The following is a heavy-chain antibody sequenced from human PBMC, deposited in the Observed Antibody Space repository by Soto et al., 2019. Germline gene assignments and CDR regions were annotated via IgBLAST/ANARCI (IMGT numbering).Heavy chain of an antibody. CDR1: GGFYSIKT. CDR2: VIPLDHII. CDR3: ARERRRDDSNTFDALDV. J-gene: IGHJ3*01. V-gene: IGHV1-69*04. D-gene: IGHD3-22*01. Sequence: QVQLVQSGAEVKKPGSSVKVSCKASGGFYSIKTISWVRQAPGQGLEWMGRVIPLDHIINNAQKFQGRVAFSTXKSTSTAYMELSSLKSDDTAIYFCARERRRDDSNTFDALDVWGQGTMVTVSS.